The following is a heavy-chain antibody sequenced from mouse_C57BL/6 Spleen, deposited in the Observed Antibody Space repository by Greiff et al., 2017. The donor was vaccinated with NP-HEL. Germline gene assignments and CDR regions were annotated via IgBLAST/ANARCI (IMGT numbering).Heavy chain of an antibody. J-gene: IGHJ2*01. CDR3: ARPAYYSNYFDY. V-gene: IGHV5-17*01. D-gene: IGHD2-5*01. CDR1: GFTFSDYG. CDR2: ISSGSSTI. Sequence: EVHLVESGGGLVKPGGSLKLFCAASGFTFSDYGMHWVRQAPEKGLEWVAYISSGSSTIYYADTVKGRFTISRDNAKNTLFLQMTSLRSEDTAMYYCARPAYYSNYFDYWGQGTTLTVSS.